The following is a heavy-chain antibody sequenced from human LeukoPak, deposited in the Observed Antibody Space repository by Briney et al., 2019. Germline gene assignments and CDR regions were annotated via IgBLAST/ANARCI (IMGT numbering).Heavy chain of an antibody. CDR2: IYYSGST. CDR3: ARQRSTFGFDY. D-gene: IGHD2/OR15-2a*01. J-gene: IGHJ4*02. V-gene: IGHV4-39*01. CDR1: GGSISSSSYY. Sequence: SETLSLTCTVSGGSISSSSYYWGWIRQPPGTGLEWIGGIYYSGSTYYNPSLKSRVTISVDTSKNQFSLKLSSVTAADTAVYYCARQRSTFGFDYWGQGTLVTVSS.